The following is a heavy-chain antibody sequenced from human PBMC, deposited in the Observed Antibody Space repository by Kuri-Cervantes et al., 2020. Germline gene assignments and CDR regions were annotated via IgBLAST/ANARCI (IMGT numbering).Heavy chain of an antibody. V-gene: IGHV1-2*02. D-gene: IGHD3-10*01. Sequence: ASVKVSCKASGYTFTGYYMHWVRQAPGQGLEWMGWINPNSGGTNYAQKFQGRVTMTRDTSISTAYMELSRLRSDDTAVCYCARDQPYYGSGSYSHYYYYGMDVWGQGTTVTVSS. J-gene: IGHJ6*02. CDR1: GYTFTGYY. CDR2: INPNSGGT. CDR3: ARDQPYYGSGSYSHYYYYGMDV.